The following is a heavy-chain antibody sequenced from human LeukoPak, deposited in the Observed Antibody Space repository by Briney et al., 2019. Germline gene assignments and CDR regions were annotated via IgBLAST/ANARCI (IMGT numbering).Heavy chain of an antibody. J-gene: IGHJ5*02. Sequence: KPSETLSLTCTVSGGSISSSSYYWGWIRQPPGKGLEWIGSIYYSGSTYYNPSLKSRVTISVGTSKNQFSLKLSSVTAADAAVYYCARDQAYDSSGYPFDPWGQGTLVTVSS. CDR1: GGSISSSSYY. CDR3: ARDQAYDSSGYPFDP. V-gene: IGHV4-39*07. D-gene: IGHD3-22*01. CDR2: IYYSGST.